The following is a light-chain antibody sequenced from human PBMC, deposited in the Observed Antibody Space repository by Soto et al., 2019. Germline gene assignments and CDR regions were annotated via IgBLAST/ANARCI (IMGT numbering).Light chain of an antibody. Sequence: DIQMTQSPSTLSASVGDRVTITCRASQSVTNWLAWYQQKPGKAPKILIYGASSLESGVPSRFSGLGSGTESTLTISSLQPDDLATYYCQQYKSFPWTFGQGTKVEIK. CDR1: QSVTNW. CDR3: QQYKSFPWT. CDR2: GAS. V-gene: IGKV1-5*01. J-gene: IGKJ1*01.